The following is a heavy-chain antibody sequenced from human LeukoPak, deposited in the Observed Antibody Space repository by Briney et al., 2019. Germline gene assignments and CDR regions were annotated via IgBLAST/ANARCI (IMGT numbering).Heavy chain of an antibody. V-gene: IGHV4-59*12. D-gene: IGHD3-3*01. CDR3: ARGRRNLRFLEWLLYMHFDY. Sequence: SETLSLTCTVSGGSISSYYWSWIRQPPGKGLEWIGYIYYSGSTNYNPSLKSRVTISVDTSKNQFSLKLSSVTAADTAVYYCARGRRNLRFLEWLLYMHFDYWGQGTLVTVSS. CDR1: GGSISSYY. CDR2: IYYSGST. J-gene: IGHJ4*02.